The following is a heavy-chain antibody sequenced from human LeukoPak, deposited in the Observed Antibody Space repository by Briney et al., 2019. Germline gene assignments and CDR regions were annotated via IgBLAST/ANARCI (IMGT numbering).Heavy chain of an antibody. Sequence: GGSLRLSCAASGFTFSDYYMSWIRQAPGKGLEWVSYISSSGTTIYYADSVKGRFTISRDNAKNSLYRQMNSLRAEDTAVYYCARSGCTASSCYRSNFDYWGQGTLVTVSS. CDR2: ISSSGTTI. J-gene: IGHJ4*02. CDR1: GFTFSDYY. CDR3: ARSGCTASSCYRSNFDY. V-gene: IGHV3-11*01. D-gene: IGHD2-15*01.